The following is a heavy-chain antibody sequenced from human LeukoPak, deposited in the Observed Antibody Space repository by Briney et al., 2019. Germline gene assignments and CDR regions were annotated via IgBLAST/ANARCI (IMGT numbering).Heavy chain of an antibody. CDR2: VYTSGSP. J-gene: IGHJ4*02. CDR1: GASINTYY. V-gene: IGHV4-4*07. D-gene: IGHD5-18*01. Sequence: SETLSLTCNVSGASINTYYWSWIRQSAGGGLEFIGRVYTSGSPDYNPSLKNRVTISIETSKNQFSLKLRSATAADTAVYYCARVEDRYGHVGYWGQGTLVTVSS. CDR3: ARVEDRYGHVGY.